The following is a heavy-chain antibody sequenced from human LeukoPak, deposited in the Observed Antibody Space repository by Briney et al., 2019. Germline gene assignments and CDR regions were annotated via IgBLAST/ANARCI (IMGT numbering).Heavy chain of an antibody. J-gene: IGHJ3*02. D-gene: IGHD2-2*02. Sequence: SETLSLTCTVSGGSISNYFWSWIRQPPGNTLEWIGYIYYSGSTNYNPSLKSRATISVDTSKNQFSLNLNSVTAADTAVYYCAREVGLYCSSTSCYRGFEDAFDIWGQGTMVTVSS. CDR3: AREVGLYCSSTSCYRGFEDAFDI. V-gene: IGHV4-59*01. CDR2: IYYSGST. CDR1: GGSISNYF.